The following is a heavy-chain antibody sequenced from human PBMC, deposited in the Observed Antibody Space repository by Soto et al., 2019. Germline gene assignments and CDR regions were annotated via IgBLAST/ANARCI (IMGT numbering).Heavy chain of an antibody. Sequence: SETLSLTCAVYGGSFSGYFWSWIRQHPGKGLEWIGYIYYSGSTYCNPSLKSRLTTSVDTSENQFSLRLTSVTAADTAVYYCARETARGDAFDIWGQGTMVTVSS. J-gene: IGHJ3*02. CDR2: IYYSGST. CDR3: ARETARGDAFDI. CDR1: GGSFSGYF. V-gene: IGHV4-31*11. D-gene: IGHD3-10*01.